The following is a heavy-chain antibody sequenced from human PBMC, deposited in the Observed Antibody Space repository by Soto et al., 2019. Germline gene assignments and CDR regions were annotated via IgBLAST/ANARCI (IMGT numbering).Heavy chain of an antibody. J-gene: IGHJ1*01. D-gene: IGHD3-22*01. CDR1: GFTVSSNY. V-gene: IGHV3-53*01. CDR2: IYSGGST. Sequence: EVQLVESGGGLIQPGGSLRLSCAASGFTVSSNYMSWVRQAPGKGLEWVSVIYSGGSTYYADSVKRRFTLSRDNSKNTLYPQMNSLRAEDTAVYYCARDRVESGYPEYFQYWGQGTLVTVSS. CDR3: ARDRVESGYPEYFQY.